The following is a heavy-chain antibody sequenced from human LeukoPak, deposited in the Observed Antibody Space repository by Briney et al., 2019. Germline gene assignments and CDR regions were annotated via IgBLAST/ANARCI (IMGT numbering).Heavy chain of an antibody. CDR1: GGSISSSSYY. D-gene: IGHD6-25*01. Sequence: PSETLSLTCTVSGGSISSSSYYWGWIRQPPGKGLEWIGSIYYSGSTYYNPSLKSRVTISVDTSKNQFSLKLSSVTAADTAVYYCAREIYSGATFDYWGQGTLVTVSS. V-gene: IGHV4-39*07. CDR2: IYYSGST. CDR3: AREIYSGATFDY. J-gene: IGHJ4*02.